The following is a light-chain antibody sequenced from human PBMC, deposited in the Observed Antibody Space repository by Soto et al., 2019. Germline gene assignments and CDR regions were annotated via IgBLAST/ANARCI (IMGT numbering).Light chain of an antibody. J-gene: IGKJ1*01. CDR3: QQYDSPVWT. Sequence: DIHMTQSPSTLSASVGDRVTITCRASQSISSWLAWYQQKPGKAPKLLIYDVSSLDSGVPSRFSGSGSGTEFTLTISSLQPDDVATYYCQQYDSPVWTFGQGTKVDIK. CDR2: DVS. V-gene: IGKV1-5*01. CDR1: QSISSW.